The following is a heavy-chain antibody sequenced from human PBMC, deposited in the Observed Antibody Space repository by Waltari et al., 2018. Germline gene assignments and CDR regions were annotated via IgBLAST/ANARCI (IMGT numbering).Heavy chain of an antibody. CDR3: ARIPDSTNYYFDY. CDR1: GYSFTSYW. Sequence: EVQLVQSGAEVKKPGESLKISCKGSGYSFTSYWIGWVRQMPGKGLEGVGVIYPGALDTRYSPSFQGQGTISADKSISTAYLQWSSLKASDTAMYYCARIPDSTNYYFDYWGQGTLVTVSS. CDR2: IYPGALDT. V-gene: IGHV5-51*01. J-gene: IGHJ4*02. D-gene: IGHD3-22*01.